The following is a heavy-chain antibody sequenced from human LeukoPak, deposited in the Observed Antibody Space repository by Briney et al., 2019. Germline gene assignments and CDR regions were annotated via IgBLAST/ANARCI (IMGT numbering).Heavy chain of an antibody. Sequence: SETLSLTCTVSGGSISSYYWGWIRQPPGKGLEWIGYIYYSGSTNYNPSLKSRVTISVDTSKNQFSLKLSSVTAADTAVCYCARVKDYYDSSGSVSGSIDPWGQGTLVTVSS. V-gene: IGHV4-59*12. CDR2: IYYSGST. CDR1: GGSISSYY. D-gene: IGHD3-22*01. CDR3: ARVKDYYDSSGSVSGSIDP. J-gene: IGHJ5*02.